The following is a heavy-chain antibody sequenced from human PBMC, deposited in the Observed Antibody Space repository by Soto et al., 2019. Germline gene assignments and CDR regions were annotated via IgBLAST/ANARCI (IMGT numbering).Heavy chain of an antibody. V-gene: IGHV3-23*01. Sequence: EVQLLESGGGLVQPGGSRRLSCAASGFTFSGYAMSWVRQAPGKGLEWVSAISGSGGSTYYADSVKGRFTISRDNSKNTLYLQMNSLRAEDTAVYYCAKARIVATITGYFDYWGQGTLVTVSS. D-gene: IGHD5-12*01. CDR3: AKARIVATITGYFDY. CDR2: ISGSGGST. J-gene: IGHJ4*02. CDR1: GFTFSGYA.